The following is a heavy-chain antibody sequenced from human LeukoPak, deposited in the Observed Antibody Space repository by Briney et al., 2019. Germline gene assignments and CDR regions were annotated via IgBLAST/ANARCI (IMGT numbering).Heavy chain of an antibody. Sequence: ASVKVSCKASGYTFTSYFMNGLGQAPGQGLKGMGIINPSGGSTSYAQKFQGRVTMTRDTSTSTVYMELSSLRSEDTAVYYCARDLVAGTTGLHSTDYWGQGTLVTVSS. V-gene: IGHV1-46*01. CDR1: GYTFTSYF. CDR3: ARDLVAGTTGLHSTDY. CDR2: INPSGGST. D-gene: IGHD1-14*01. J-gene: IGHJ4*02.